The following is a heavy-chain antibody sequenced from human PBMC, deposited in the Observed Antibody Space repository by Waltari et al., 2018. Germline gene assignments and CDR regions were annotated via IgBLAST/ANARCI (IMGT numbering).Heavy chain of an antibody. D-gene: IGHD1-26*01. CDR3: AKSRGGRGATTVIRACDI. CDR2: IYHSGST. CDR1: GGSISSSNW. Sequence: QVQLQESGPGLVKPSGTLSLTCAVSGGSISSSNWWSWVRQPPGKGLEWIGEIYHSGSTNYNPSLKSRVTISVDNSKNTLYLQMNSLRAEDTAMYYCAKSRGGRGATTVIRACDIWGQGTMVTVSS. J-gene: IGHJ3*02. V-gene: IGHV4-4*02.